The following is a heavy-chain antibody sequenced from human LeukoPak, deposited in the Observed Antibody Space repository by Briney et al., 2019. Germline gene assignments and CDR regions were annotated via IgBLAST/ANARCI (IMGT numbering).Heavy chain of an antibody. V-gene: IGHV3-74*01. D-gene: IGHD5-24*01. Sequence: GGSLRLSCAASGFTVRNYWMHWVRQAPGKGLVWVSRVIRDGSFTNYADSVKGRFTISRDNAKNTLYLQMNSLRAEDTAVYYCVRDGDDFNFDYWGQGSLVTVSS. J-gene: IGHJ4*02. CDR2: VIRDGSFT. CDR1: GFTVRNYW. CDR3: VRDGDDFNFDY.